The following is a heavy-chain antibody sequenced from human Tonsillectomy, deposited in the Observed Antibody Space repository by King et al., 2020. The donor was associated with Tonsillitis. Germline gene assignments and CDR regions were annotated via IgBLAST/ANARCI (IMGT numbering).Heavy chain of an antibody. J-gene: IGHJ6*03. CDR1: GFTFSSYW. CDR2: INSDGSST. Sequence: VQLVESGGGLVQPGGSLRLSCAASGFTFSSYWMHWIRQAPGKGLVRVSRINSDGSSTSYADSVKGRFTISRDNAKNTLYLQMNSLRAEDTAVYSCARETQAYYYYMDVWGKGTTVTVSS. CDR3: ARETQAYYYYMDV. V-gene: IGHV3-74*01.